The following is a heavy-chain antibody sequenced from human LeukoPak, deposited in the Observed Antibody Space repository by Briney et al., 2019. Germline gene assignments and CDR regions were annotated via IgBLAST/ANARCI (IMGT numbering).Heavy chain of an antibody. CDR2: IKQDGIEK. CDR1: GFTFSSYW. Sequence: GGSLRLSCAASGFTFSSYWMSWVREAPWKALEGVANIKQDGIEKYYVDSVKGRFTISRENAKNSLYLQMNSLRAEDTAVYYCARVFGVVIIWDYFDYRGQGTLVTVSS. D-gene: IGHD3-3*01. CDR3: ARVFGVVIIWDYFDY. J-gene: IGHJ4*02. V-gene: IGHV3-7*01.